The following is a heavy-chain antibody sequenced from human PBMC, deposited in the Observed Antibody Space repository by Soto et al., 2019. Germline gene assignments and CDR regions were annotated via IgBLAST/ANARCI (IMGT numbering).Heavy chain of an antibody. J-gene: IGHJ4*02. CDR3: ARAFYLVATDFRYFDY. D-gene: IGHD5-12*01. Sequence: NPSETLSLTCAVYGGSFSGYYWSWIRQPPGKGLEWIGEINHSGSTNYNPSLKSRVTISVDTSKNQFSLRLSSVTAADTAVYYCARAFYLVATDFRYFDYWGQGTLVTVSS. V-gene: IGHV4-34*01. CDR2: INHSGST. CDR1: GGSFSGYY.